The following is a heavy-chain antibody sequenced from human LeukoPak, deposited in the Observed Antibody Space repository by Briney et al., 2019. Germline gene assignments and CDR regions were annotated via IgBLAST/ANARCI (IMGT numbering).Heavy chain of an antibody. D-gene: IGHD2-21*02. CDR3: ASIVVVTASTGDY. V-gene: IGHV3-30*04. J-gene: IGHJ4*02. CDR2: ISYDESNK. Sequence: PGGSLRLSCAASGFTFSSYAMHWVRQAPGKGLEWVAVISYDESNKYYADSVKGRFTISRDNSKNTLYLQMNSLRAEDTAVYYCASIVVVTASTGDYWGQGTLVTVSS. CDR1: GFTFSSYA.